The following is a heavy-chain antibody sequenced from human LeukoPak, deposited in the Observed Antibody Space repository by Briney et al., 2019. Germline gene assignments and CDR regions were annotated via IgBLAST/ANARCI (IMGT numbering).Heavy chain of an antibody. V-gene: IGHV1-18*04. CDR3: ARAWLRRKYYYYMDV. CDR1: GYTFSNYG. J-gene: IGHJ6*03. D-gene: IGHD5-12*01. CDR2: ISGFNGHT. Sequence: GASVKVSCKASGYTFSNYGMSWVRQAPGHGLEWMGWISGFNGHTKYSQKSQGRVTMTTDTSTGTAYMEVRSLRSDDTAVYYCARAWLRRKYYYYMDVWGKGTTVTVSS.